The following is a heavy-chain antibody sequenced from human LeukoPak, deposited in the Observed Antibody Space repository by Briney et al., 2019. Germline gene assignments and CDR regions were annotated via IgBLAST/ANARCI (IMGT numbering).Heavy chain of an antibody. Sequence: ASVKVSCEASGYTFTNFGISWVRQAPGEGLEWMGWISAKNGNTNYAQKVQGRVTMTTDTATSTAYMELRSLRSDDTAVYYCARLDGTYHRAYYYFYYMDVWGEGTTVTVSS. V-gene: IGHV1-18*01. CDR2: ISAKNGNT. D-gene: IGHD3/OR15-3a*01. J-gene: IGHJ6*03. CDR3: ARLDGTYHRAYYYFYYMDV. CDR1: GYTFTNFG.